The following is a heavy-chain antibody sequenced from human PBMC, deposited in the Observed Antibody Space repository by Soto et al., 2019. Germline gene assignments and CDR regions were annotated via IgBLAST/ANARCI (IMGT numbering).Heavy chain of an antibody. CDR2: TSAYNGNT. J-gene: IGHJ6*02. Sequence: ASVKVSCKASGYTFTSYGISWVRQAPGQGLEWMGWTSAYNGNTNYAQKLQGRVTMTTDTSTSTAYMELRSLRSDDTAVYYCARDSAGYSYGSVHYYYYGMDVWGQGTTVTVSS. CDR1: GYTFTSYG. V-gene: IGHV1-18*01. D-gene: IGHD5-18*01. CDR3: ARDSAGYSYGSVHYYYYGMDV.